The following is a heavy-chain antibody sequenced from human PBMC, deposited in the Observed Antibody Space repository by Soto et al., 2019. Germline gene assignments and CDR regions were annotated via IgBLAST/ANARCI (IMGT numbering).Heavy chain of an antibody. Sequence: PSETLSLTCTVSSDSISSYYWSWIRQPPGKRLEWIGYISYSGSTDYNPSLKSRVTISGDTSKNQFSLKLTSVTAADTAVYYCARVHVMVVAGSTFDYWGHGTLVTVSS. CDR2: ISYSGST. J-gene: IGHJ4*01. CDR1: SDSISSYY. D-gene: IGHD6-19*01. CDR3: ARVHVMVVAGSTFDY. V-gene: IGHV4-59*08.